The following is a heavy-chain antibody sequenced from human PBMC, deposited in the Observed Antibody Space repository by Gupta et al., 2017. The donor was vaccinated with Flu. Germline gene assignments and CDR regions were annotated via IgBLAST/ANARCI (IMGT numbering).Heavy chain of an antibody. Sequence: EVQLLESGGGLVQPGGPLRLSCAASGFTFSSYAMSWVRKAPGKGLEWVSAISGSGGSTYYADSVKGRFTISRDNSKNTLYLQMNSLRAEDTAVYYCAKRLAVAGKNFDYWGQGTLVTVSS. CDR3: AKRLAVAGKNFDY. D-gene: IGHD6-19*01. V-gene: IGHV3-23*01. CDR2: ISGSGGST. CDR1: GFTFSSYA. J-gene: IGHJ4*02.